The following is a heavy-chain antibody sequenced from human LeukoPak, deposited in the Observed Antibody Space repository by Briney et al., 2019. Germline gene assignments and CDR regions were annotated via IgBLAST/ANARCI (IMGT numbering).Heavy chain of an antibody. CDR3: ARDGRSSAPGGYQLDY. CDR1: GFTFSSYG. J-gene: IGHJ4*02. CDR2: IRYDGSIQ. Sequence: PGGSLRLSCAVCGFTFSSYGMHWVRQAPGKGLEWVAFIRYDGSIQYYADSVKGRFIISRDISKNTLYVQMNSLRVEDTAVYYCARDGRSSAPGGYQLDYWGQGTLVTVSS. V-gene: IGHV3-30*02. D-gene: IGHD5-18*01.